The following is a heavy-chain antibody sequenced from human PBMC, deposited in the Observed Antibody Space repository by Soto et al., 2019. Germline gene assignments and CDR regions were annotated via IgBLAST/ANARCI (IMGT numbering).Heavy chain of an antibody. CDR1: GFTFSDYY. J-gene: IGHJ5*01. CDR3: AREKTYSSSWYVY. CDR2: ISRSGTDT. V-gene: IGHV3-11*05. Sequence: QVQLVESGGGLVKPGGSLRLSCAASGFTFSDYYMSWIRQAPGKGLEWVSYISRSGTDTNYADSVKGRFTISRDNAKNSLYLQMDSLRAEDTAIYYCAREKTYSSSWYVYWGHGTLVTVSS. D-gene: IGHD6-13*01.